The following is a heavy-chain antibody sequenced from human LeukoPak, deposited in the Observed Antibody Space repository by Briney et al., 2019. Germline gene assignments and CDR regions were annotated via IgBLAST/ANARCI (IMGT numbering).Heavy chain of an antibody. CDR2: IKQDGSEK. D-gene: IGHD4-17*01. J-gene: IGHJ2*01. Sequence: GGSLRLPCAASGFTFSSYWMSWVRQAPGKGLEWVANIKQDGSEKYYVDSVKGRFTISRDNAKNSLYLQMNSLRAEDTAVYYCARAVHTVTILKYWYFDLWGRGTLVTVSS. CDR1: GFTFSSYW. CDR3: ARAVHTVTILKYWYFDL. V-gene: IGHV3-7*01.